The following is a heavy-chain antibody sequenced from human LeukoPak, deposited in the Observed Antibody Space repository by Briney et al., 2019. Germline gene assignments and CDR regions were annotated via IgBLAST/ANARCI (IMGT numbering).Heavy chain of an antibody. CDR1: GGTFSSYA. J-gene: IGHJ6*03. CDR3: ARGYYYGSGSYYNPPGGYYYYYMDV. Sequence: SVKVSCKASGGTFSSYAISWVRQAPGQGLEWMGGIIPIFGTANYAQKFQGRVTITADESTSTAYLELSSLRSEDTAVYYCARGYYYGSGSYYNPPGGYYYYYMDVWGKGTTVTVSS. V-gene: IGHV1-69*01. D-gene: IGHD3-10*01. CDR2: IIPIFGTA.